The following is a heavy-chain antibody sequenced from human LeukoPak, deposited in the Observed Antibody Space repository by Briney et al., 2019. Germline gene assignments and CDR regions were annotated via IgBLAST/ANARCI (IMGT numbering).Heavy chain of an antibody. CDR2: ISAYNGNT. J-gene: IGHJ6*02. V-gene: IGHV1-18*01. CDR1: GYTFTSYG. Sequence: ASVKVSCKASGYTFTSYGIIWVRQAPGQGLEWMGWISAYNGNTNYAQKLQGRVTMTTDTSTSTAYMELRSLRSDDTAVYYCARAHLEAYYDILTGYYKSDGMDVWGQGTTVTVSS. CDR3: ARAHLEAYYDILTGYYKSDGMDV. D-gene: IGHD3-9*01.